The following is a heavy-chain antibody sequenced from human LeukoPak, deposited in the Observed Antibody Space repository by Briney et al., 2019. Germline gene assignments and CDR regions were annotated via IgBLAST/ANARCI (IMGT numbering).Heavy chain of an antibody. CDR3: VRGRLLRSHDYFEF. V-gene: IGHV3-48*03. CDR2: IDEAASTI. J-gene: IGHJ4*02. D-gene: IGHD2-15*01. CDR1: GFTVNNYE. Sequence: GGPLRLPCAASGFTVNNYEMHWVRQAPGKGLEWISYIDEAASTINYAASVWGRFTISRDNAQNSVHLQMNSLRDEDTAIYYCVRGRLLRSHDYFEFWGQGALVHVSS.